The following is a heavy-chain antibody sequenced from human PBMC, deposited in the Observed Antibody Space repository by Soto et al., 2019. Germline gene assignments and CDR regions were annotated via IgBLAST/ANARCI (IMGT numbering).Heavy chain of an antibody. CDR1: GFTFSSYG. CDR3: ARITMVRSPHGGMDV. D-gene: IGHD3-10*01. V-gene: IGHV3-33*01. J-gene: IGHJ6*02. Sequence: GGSLRLSCAASGFTFSSYGMHWVRQAPGKGLEWVAVIWYDGSNKYYADSVKGRFTISRDNSKNTLYLQMNSLRAEDTAVYYCARITMVRSPHGGMDVWGQGTTVTVSS. CDR2: IWYDGSNK.